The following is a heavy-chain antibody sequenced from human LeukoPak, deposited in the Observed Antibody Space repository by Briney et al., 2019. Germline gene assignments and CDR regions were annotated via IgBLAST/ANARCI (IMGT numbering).Heavy chain of an antibody. Sequence: ASVKVSCKASGYTFTDYYMHWVRQAPGQGLEWMGWINPHSGGTDHAQKFQGRVTMTRDTSISTAYMELSRLRSDDTAVYYCARARRITMIVVANNWFDPWGQGTLVTVSS. CDR3: ARARRITMIVVANNWFDP. CDR1: GYTFTDYY. D-gene: IGHD3-22*01. J-gene: IGHJ5*02. CDR2: INPHSGGT. V-gene: IGHV1-2*02.